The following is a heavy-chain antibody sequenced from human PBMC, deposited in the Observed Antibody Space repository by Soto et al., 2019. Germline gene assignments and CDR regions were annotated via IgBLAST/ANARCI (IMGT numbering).Heavy chain of an antibody. J-gene: IGHJ4*02. CDR1: GGSISSYY. Sequence: QVQLQESGPGLVKPSETLSVTCTVSGGSISSYYWSWIRQPAGKGLEWIGRIYTSGSTNYNPSLKSRVTMSADTSKNQFSLKLSSVTAADTAVYYCASLRSSSSPYYFDYWGQGTLVTVSS. V-gene: IGHV4-4*07. D-gene: IGHD6-6*01. CDR3: ASLRSSSSPYYFDY. CDR2: IYTSGST.